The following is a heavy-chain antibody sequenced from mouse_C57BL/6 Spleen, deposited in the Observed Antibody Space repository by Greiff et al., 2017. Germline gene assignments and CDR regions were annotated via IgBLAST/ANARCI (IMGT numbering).Heavy chain of an antibody. Sequence: VQLQQSGAELAKPGASVKLSCKASGYTFTSSWMHWVKQRPGQGLEWIGYINPSSGYTKYNQKFKDKATLTADKSSSTAYMQLSSRTYEDSAVYYCARALCSSYFDYWGQGTTLTVSS. CDR1: GYTFTSSW. V-gene: IGHV1-7*01. CDR2: INPSSGYT. J-gene: IGHJ2*01. D-gene: IGHD6-1*01. CDR3: ARALCSSYFDY.